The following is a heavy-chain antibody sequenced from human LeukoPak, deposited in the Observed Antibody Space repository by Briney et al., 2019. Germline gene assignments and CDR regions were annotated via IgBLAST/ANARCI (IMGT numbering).Heavy chain of an antibody. CDR2: IYYSGST. J-gene: IGHJ6*02. D-gene: IGHD2/OR15-2a*01. Sequence: SETLSLTCTVSGGSISSYYWSWIRQPPGKGLEWIGYIYYSGSTNYNPSLKSRVTISVDTSKNQFSLKLSSVTAADTAVYSCARDLSIYGMDVWGQGTTVTVSS. CDR3: ARDLSIYGMDV. V-gene: IGHV4-59*01. CDR1: GGSISSYY.